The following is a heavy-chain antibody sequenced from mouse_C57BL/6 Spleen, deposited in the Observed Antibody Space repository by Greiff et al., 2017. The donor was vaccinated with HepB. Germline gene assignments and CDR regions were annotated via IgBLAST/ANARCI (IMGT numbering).Heavy chain of an antibody. CDR1: GYTFTSYW. D-gene: IGHD3-2*02. V-gene: IGHV1-50*01. Sequence: QVQLQQPGAELVKPGASVKLSCKASGYTFTSYWMQWVKQRPGQGLEWIGEIDPSDSYTNYNQKFKGKATLTVDTSSSTAYMQLSSLTSEDSAVYYCARGRLQFAYWGQGTLVTVSA. J-gene: IGHJ3*01. CDR3: ARGRLQFAY. CDR2: IDPSDSYT.